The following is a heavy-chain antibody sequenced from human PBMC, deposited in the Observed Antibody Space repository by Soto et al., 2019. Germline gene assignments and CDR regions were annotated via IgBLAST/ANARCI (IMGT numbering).Heavy chain of an antibody. J-gene: IGHJ4*02. Sequence: EVQLVESGGGLVQPGGSLRLSCAASGFTFSSYSMNWVRQAPGKGLEWVSYISSSSSTIYYADSVKGRFTISRDNAKNSLYLQMNGLRVEDTAVYYCARNPKLGPVDYWGQGTLVTVSS. CDR3: ARNPKLGPVDY. V-gene: IGHV3-48*01. CDR2: ISSSSSTI. D-gene: IGHD1-7*01. CDR1: GFTFSSYS.